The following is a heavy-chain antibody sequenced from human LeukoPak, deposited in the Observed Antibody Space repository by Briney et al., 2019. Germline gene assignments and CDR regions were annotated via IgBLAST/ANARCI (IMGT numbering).Heavy chain of an antibody. V-gene: IGHV3-30*04. CDR2: ISFDGSDK. CDR1: GFTFSMYA. CDR3: ARRWYFDL. Sequence: GGSLRLSCAASGFTFSMYAMHWVRQAPGKGLEWVAVISFDGSDKYYADSVKGRFTISRDNSKNTLYLQMNSLGPEDTAVYYCARRWYFDLWGRGTLVTVSS. J-gene: IGHJ2*01. D-gene: IGHD5-24*01.